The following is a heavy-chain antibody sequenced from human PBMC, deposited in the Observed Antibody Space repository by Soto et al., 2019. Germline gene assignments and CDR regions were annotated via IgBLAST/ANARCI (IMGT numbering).Heavy chain of an antibody. CDR3: ARGCTTVTNWFDP. CDR1: GGSISSSNW. Sequence: QVQLQESGPGLVKPSGTLSLTCAVSGGSISSSNWWSWVRQPPGNGLEWIGEIYHSGSTNYNPSLKRRVTISVDKSKNQFSLKLSSVTAADTAVYSYARGCTTVTNWFDPWGQGTLVTVSS. V-gene: IGHV4-4*02. D-gene: IGHD4-17*01. CDR2: IYHSGST. J-gene: IGHJ5*02.